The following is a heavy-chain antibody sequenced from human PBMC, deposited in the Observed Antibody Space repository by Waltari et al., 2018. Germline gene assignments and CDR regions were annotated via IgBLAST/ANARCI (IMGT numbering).Heavy chain of an antibody. D-gene: IGHD3-22*01. V-gene: IGHV4-59*01. CDR1: GGSISSYY. Sequence: QVQLQESGPGLVKPSETLSLTCTVSGGSISSYYWSWIRQPPGKGLEWIGYIYYSGSTNYNPSLKSRVTISVDTSKNQFSLKLSSVTAADTAVYYCARVAYYYDSSGFQGAFDIWGQGTMVTVSS. CDR3: ARVAYYYDSSGFQGAFDI. CDR2: IYYSGST. J-gene: IGHJ3*02.